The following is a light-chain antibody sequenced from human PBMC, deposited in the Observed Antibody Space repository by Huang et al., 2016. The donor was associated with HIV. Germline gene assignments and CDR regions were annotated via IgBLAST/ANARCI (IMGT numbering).Light chain of an antibody. CDR1: QRVLYSPNNKNY. V-gene: IGKV4-1*01. CDR3: QQFYTTPLT. J-gene: IGKJ3*01. CDR2: WSS. Sequence: DIVMTQSPDSLAVSLGERATINCKSSQRVLYSPNNKNYLTWYQQQPGHPPKLLIYWSSTRESGVPDRFSGSGSGTDFTRTISSLQAEDVAVYYCQQFYTTPLTFGPGTRVDIK.